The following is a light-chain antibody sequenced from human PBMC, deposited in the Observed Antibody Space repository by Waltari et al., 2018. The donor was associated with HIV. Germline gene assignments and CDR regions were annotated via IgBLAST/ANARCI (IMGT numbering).Light chain of an antibody. Sequence: DIVMTQSPDSLSVSLGERAPINSTSSQSVLYSSNNNNYLAWYQQQPGQPPTLLFYWASTRAAGVPDRISGSGSGADSTLTSSSLQAEDVAVYCWQQYYSTPLTFGGGTKVEIK. CDR1: QSVLYSSNNNNY. CDR2: WAS. CDR3: QQYYSTPLT. J-gene: IGKJ4*02. V-gene: IGKV4-1*01.